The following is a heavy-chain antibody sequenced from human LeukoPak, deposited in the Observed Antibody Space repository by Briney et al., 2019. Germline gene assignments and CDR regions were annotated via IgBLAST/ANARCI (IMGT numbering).Heavy chain of an antibody. CDR1: GFTFSSYA. Sequence: GGSLRLSCAASGFTFSSYAMHWVRQAPGKGLEWVAVISYDGSNKYYADSVKGRFTISRDNSKNTLYLQMNNLRAEDTAIYYCATDYYVSGSYYRLFYWGQGTLVTVSS. V-gene: IGHV3-30*07. J-gene: IGHJ4*02. CDR3: ATDYYVSGSYYRLFY. D-gene: IGHD3-10*01. CDR2: ISYDGSNK.